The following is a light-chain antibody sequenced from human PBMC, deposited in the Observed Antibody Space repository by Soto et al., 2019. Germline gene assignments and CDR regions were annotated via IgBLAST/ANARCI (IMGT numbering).Light chain of an antibody. Sequence: QSALTLPASVSGSPGQSITISCTGTSSDVGCYNYVSWYQQHPGKAPKLMIYEVSNRPSGVSNRFSGSKSGNTASLTISGLQAEDEADYYCSSYTSSSTPYVFGTGTKLTVL. CDR1: SSDVGCYNY. J-gene: IGLJ1*01. CDR3: SSYTSSSTPYV. CDR2: EVS. V-gene: IGLV2-14*01.